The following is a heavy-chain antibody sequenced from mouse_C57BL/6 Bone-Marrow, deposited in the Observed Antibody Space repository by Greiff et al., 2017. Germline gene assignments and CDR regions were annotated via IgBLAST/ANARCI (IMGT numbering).Heavy chain of an antibody. CDR1: GYTFTNYW. J-gene: IGHJ1*03. D-gene: IGHD6-1*01. Sequence: QVQLQQPGAELVKPGTSVKMSCKASGYTFTNYWIGWAKQRPGHGLEWIGDIYPGGGYTNSNEKFKGKATLTADKSSSTAYMQFSSLTSEDSAIYYCARSRLWDWYFDVWGTGTTVTVSS. V-gene: IGHV1-63*01. CDR2: IYPGGGYT. CDR3: ARSRLWDWYFDV.